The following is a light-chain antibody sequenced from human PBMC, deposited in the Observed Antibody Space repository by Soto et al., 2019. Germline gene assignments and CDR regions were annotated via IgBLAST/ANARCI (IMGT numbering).Light chain of an antibody. J-gene: IGKJ2*01. CDR3: QQRSDWPRT. V-gene: IGKV3-11*01. CDR2: DAS. Sequence: IVLTQSPATLSLSPGERATLTCRASQSVSSNLAWYQQKPGQAPRLLIYDASNRATGIPARFSGSGSGTDFTLTISSLEPEDFAVYYCQQRSDWPRTFGQVTKVEI. CDR1: QSVSSN.